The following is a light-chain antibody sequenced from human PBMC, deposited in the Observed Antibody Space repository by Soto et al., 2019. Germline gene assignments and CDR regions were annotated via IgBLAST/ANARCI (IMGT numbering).Light chain of an antibody. CDR3: QQSYSTPFT. J-gene: IGKJ3*01. Sequence: DIVMTQTPLSLSVTPGQPASISCKSSQSLLHSDGKTYLYWYLQKPGQPPQLLIYAASSLQSGVPSRFSGSGSGTDFTLTISSLQPEDFATYYCQQSYSTPFTFGPGTKVDIK. V-gene: IGKV2-29*01. CDR1: QSLLHSDGKTY. CDR2: AAS.